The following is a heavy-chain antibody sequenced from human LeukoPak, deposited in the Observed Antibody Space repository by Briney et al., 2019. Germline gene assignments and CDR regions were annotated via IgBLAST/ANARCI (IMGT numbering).Heavy chain of an antibody. CDR2: INPNSGGT. CDR3: AREDSSGWYWGFDY. D-gene: IGHD6-19*01. J-gene: IGHJ4*02. CDR1: GYTFTGYY. V-gene: IGHV1-2*02. Sequence: ASVKVSCKASGYTFTGYYMHWVRQAPGHGLEWMGWINPNSGGTNYAQKFQGRVTMTRDTSISTAYMELSRLRSDDTAVYYCAREDSSGWYWGFDYWGQGTLVTVSS.